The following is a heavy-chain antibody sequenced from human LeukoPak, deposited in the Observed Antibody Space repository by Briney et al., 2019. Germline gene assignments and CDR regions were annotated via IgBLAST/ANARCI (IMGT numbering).Heavy chain of an antibody. CDR2: VYTSGST. CDR3: AGRDY. J-gene: IGHJ4*02. V-gene: IGHV4-4*07. CDR1: GAPISNYY. Sequence: SETLSLTCTVSGAPISNYYWSWIRQPAGKALEWIGRVYTSGSTTYNPSFRSRVTMSVDKSKNELSLKLTSVTAADTAVYYCAGRDYWGRGTLVTVSS.